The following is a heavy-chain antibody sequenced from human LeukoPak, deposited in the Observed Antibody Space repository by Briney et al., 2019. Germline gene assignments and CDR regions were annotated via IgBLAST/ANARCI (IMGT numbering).Heavy chain of an antibody. D-gene: IGHD1-7*01. CDR2: IYYRGST. V-gene: IGHV4-39*07. Sequence: PSETLSLTCTVSGGSISSSPYYWGWIRQPPGKGLEWIGHIYYRGSTFYNPSLRGRVTISVDTSKNHFSVKLTSVTTADTAVYYCARLYGNFQNYYDYWGQGTLVTVSS. J-gene: IGHJ4*02. CDR1: GGSISSSPYY. CDR3: ARLYGNFQNYYDY.